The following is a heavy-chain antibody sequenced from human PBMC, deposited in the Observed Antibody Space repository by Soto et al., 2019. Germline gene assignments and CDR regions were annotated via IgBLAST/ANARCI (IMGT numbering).Heavy chain of an antibody. CDR2: VETKAHGGTT. CDR3: TTXDGPTHFDS. Sequence: GSLRLSCAASGLTFTNAWMTWVRQAPGKGLEWAGRVETKAHGGTTDYGAPVRGRFTVSRDDSEKILYLQMNSLKTEDTAVXXCTTXDGPTHFDSWGQGTLVTVSS. V-gene: IGHV3-15*04. J-gene: IGHJ4*02. CDR1: GLTFTNAW.